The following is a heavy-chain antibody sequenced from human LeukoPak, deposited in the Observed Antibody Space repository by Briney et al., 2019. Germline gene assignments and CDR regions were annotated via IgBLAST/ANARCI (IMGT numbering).Heavy chain of an antibody. Sequence: GGSLRLSCTASGFTFGNYALSWFRQAPGKGMEWVAFIRSKIYRGTTEYAASVKGRFTISRDDSNNIAYLQMNSLKTEDKAVYYCARANSFDSSGYYFDYWGQGTLVTVSS. J-gene: IGHJ4*02. CDR2: IRSKIYRGTT. CDR1: GFTFGNYA. V-gene: IGHV3-49*03. CDR3: ARANSFDSSGYYFDY. D-gene: IGHD3-22*01.